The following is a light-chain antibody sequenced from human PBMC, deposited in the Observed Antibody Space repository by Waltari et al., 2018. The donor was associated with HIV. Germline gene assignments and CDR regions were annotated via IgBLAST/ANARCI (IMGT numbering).Light chain of an antibody. CDR2: WAS. CDR3: QQYYSPLWT. CDR1: QSVFYGPNNKNY. V-gene: IGKV4-1*01. J-gene: IGKJ1*01. Sequence: DVVMTQSPDSLAESLGERATINCKSSQSVFYGPNNKNYLAWYQQKPGQPPRLLIYWASTRESGVPDRFSGSGSGTDFTLTISSLQAEDVAVYYCQQYYSPLWTFGQGTKVEIK.